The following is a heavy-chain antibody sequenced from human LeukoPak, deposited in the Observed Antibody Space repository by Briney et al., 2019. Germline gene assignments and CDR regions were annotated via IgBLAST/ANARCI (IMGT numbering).Heavy chain of an antibody. J-gene: IGHJ4*02. V-gene: IGHV2-5*01. CDR1: GFSLSTSGVG. CDR2: IYWNDDK. CDR3: AHSQLPAWFGELLLDFDY. D-gene: IGHD3-10*01. Sequence: RGSGPTLVNPTQTLTLTCTFSGFSLSTSGVGVGWIRQPPGKALEWLALIYWNDDKRYSPSLKSRLTITKDTSKNQVVLTMTNMDPVDTATYYCAHSQLPAWFGELLLDFDYWGQGTLVTVSS.